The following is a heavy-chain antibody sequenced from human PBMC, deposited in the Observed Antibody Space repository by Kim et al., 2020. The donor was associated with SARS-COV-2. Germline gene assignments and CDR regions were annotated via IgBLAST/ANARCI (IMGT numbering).Heavy chain of an antibody. J-gene: IGHJ6*02. CDR2: FDPEDGET. CDR1: GYTLPESS. D-gene: IGHD6-19*01. CDR3: ATGPCIAVAGTGLFYYYYGMDG. V-gene: IGHV1-24*01. Sequence: ASVQVSCKVSGYTLPESSMHWVRQAPGNGLEGMGGFDPEDGETNYAQKFQGRVTMTEDTSTDKGYMELSSLRSEDTAVYYCATGPCIAVAGTGLFYYYYGMDGWGQGTTVTVSS.